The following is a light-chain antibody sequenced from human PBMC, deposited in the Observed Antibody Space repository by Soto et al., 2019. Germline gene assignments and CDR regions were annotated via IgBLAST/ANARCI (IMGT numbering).Light chain of an antibody. CDR3: QKYNSAPRT. CDR1: QSVDSTY. V-gene: IGKV3-20*01. CDR2: GTS. J-gene: IGKJ1*01. Sequence: PGESATLSCRASQSVDSTYITWYQQKPGQAPRLLIYGTSGRATGIPDRFSGSGSGTDFTLTISRLEPEDVATYYCQKYNSAPRTFGQGTKV.